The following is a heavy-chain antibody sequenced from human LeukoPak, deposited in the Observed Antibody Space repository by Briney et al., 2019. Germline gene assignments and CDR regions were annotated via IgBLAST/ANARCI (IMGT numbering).Heavy chain of an antibody. V-gene: IGHV3-48*02. J-gene: IGHJ4*02. Sequence: GGSLRLSCTASGFNYSNYAMNWVRQAPGKGLEWVSYISSSSSTIYYADSVKGRFTISRDSARNSLYLQMNSLRDEDTAVYYCARDRYGDYVSDYWGQGTLVTVSS. D-gene: IGHD4-17*01. CDR2: ISSSSSTI. CDR3: ARDRYGDYVSDY. CDR1: GFNYSNYA.